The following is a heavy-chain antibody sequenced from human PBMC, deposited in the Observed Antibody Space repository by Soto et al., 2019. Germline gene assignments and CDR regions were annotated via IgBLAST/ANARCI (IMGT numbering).Heavy chain of an antibody. J-gene: IGHJ6*02. CDR3: ARALDTAIAYGMDV. CDR1: VGTFSRYA. V-gene: IGHV1-69*13. D-gene: IGHD5-18*01. Sequence: SSEKVSCKACVGTFSRYAISWVRQAPGQELEWMGGIIPIFGTANYAQKFQGRVTITADESTSTASMELSSLRSEDTAVYYCARALDTAIAYGMDVWGQGTTVTVSS. CDR2: IIPIFGTA.